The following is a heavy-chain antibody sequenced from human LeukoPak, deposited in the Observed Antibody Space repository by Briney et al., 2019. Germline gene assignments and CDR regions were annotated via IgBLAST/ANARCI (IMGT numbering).Heavy chain of an antibody. CDR1: GFTFSSFW. CDR2: ISADGSST. Sequence: KSGGSLRLSCAASGFTFSSFWMHWVRQAPGKGLVWVSRISADGSSTIYADPVKGRFTISRDNAENTVYLQMNSLRVEDTAVYYCARYGYDSGRGFDPWGQGTLVTVSS. D-gene: IGHD3-10*01. J-gene: IGHJ5*02. CDR3: ARYGYDSGRGFDP. V-gene: IGHV3-74*01.